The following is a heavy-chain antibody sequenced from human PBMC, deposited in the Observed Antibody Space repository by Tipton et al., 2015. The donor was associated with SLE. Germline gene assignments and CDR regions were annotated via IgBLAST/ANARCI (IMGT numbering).Heavy chain of an antibody. J-gene: IGHJ2*01. Sequence: TLSLTCTVSGGSITSYYWSWIRQSPDKGLEWIGYMYATGTTHYNHSLKSRVSMSIDTSKSQVTLRLTSVTAADTAIYYCVRDPLQDYIQRKDWYFDLWGRGTLVTVSS. V-gene: IGHV4-4*08. CDR2: MYATGTT. CDR3: VRDPLQDYIQRKDWYFDL. D-gene: IGHD4-11*01. CDR1: GGSITSYY.